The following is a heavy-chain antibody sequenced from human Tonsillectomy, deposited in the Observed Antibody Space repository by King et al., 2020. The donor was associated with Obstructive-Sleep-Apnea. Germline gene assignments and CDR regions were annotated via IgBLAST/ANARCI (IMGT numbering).Heavy chain of an antibody. CDR1: GYSISSGYY. V-gene: IGHV4-38-2*02. CDR2: VYHSGST. Sequence: QLQESGPGLVKPSETLSLTCTVSGYSISSGYYWGWIRQPPGKGREWIGSVYHSGSTYYNPSLKSRVTISVDTSKNQFYLKLSPVTAADTAVYYCARTSDYWGQGNLVTVSS. J-gene: IGHJ4*02. CDR3: ARTSDY.